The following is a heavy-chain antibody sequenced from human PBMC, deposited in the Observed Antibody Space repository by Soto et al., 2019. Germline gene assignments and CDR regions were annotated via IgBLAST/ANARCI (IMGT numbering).Heavy chain of an antibody. CDR3: ARDQSAIHYYYYGMDV. D-gene: IGHD2-2*02. V-gene: IGHV3-21*01. J-gene: IGHJ6*02. CDR1: GFTFSSYS. Sequence: GGSLRLSCAASGFTFSSYSMNWVRQAGGRGLEWVSSISSSISYIYYADSVKGRFTISRDNAKNSLYLQMNSLRAEDTAVYYCARDQSAIHYYYYGMDVWGQATTVTVSS. CDR2: ISSSISYI.